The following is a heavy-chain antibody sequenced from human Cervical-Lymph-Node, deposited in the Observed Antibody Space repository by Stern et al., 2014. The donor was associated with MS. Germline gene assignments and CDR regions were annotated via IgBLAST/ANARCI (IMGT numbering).Heavy chain of an antibody. J-gene: IGHJ4*02. CDR1: GFTFDDYG. CDR2: IAWHGGNT. CDR3: ARGYYPDTSSYLDY. V-gene: IGHV3-20*04. D-gene: IGHD3-16*01. Sequence: EVQLVESGGDVVRPGGSLRLSCAVSGFTFDDYGMTWVRQAPGKGLEWVSGIAWHGGNTVYADSVKGRFTILRDDAKNSLYLQMSSLRAEDTALYYCARGYYPDTSSYLDYWGQGTLVTVSS.